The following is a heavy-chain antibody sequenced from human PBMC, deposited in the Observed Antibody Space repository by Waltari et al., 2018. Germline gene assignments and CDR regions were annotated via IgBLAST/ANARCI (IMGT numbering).Heavy chain of an antibody. CDR1: GYTLTDLS. CDR2: FDPEDGET. V-gene: IGHV1-24*01. D-gene: IGHD6-19*01. CDR3: ATVFGVAWRQWLVGFDY. J-gene: IGHJ4*02. Sequence: QVQLVQSGAEVKKPGASVKVSCKVSGYTLTDLSMHWVRQAPGKGLEWMGGFDPEDGETIYAQKFQGRVTMTEDTSTDTAYMELSSLRSEDTAVYYFATVFGVAWRQWLVGFDYWGQGTLVTVSS.